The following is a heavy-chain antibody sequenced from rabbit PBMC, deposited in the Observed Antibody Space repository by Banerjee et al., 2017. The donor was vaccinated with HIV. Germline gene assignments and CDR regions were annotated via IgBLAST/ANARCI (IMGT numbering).Heavy chain of an antibody. Sequence: QEQLEESGGDLVKPEGSLTLTCTASGFSFSSSYWICWVRQAPGKGLEWIACIYAGSSGSTYYASWAKGRFTISKTSSTTVTLQMTSLTAADTATYFCAREGSGFYTRLDLWGPGTLVTVS. CDR1: GFSFSSSYW. D-gene: IGHD1-1*01. CDR2: IYAGSSGST. J-gene: IGHJ3*01. V-gene: IGHV1S45*01. CDR3: AREGSGFYTRLDL.